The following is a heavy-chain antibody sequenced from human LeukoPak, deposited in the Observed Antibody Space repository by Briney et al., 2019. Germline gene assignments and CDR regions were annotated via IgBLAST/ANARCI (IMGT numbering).Heavy chain of an antibody. CDR1: GFIVSSNY. J-gene: IGHJ3*02. Sequence: PGGSLRLSCAASGFIVSSNYMNWVRQAPGKGLEWVSVIYSSGSTYYADSVKGRFTISRDNSKNTLYLQMNSLRADDTAVYYCARGQATVADAFDIWGQGTMVTVSS. CDR2: IYSSGST. D-gene: IGHD4-23*01. CDR3: ARGQATVADAFDI. V-gene: IGHV3-53*01.